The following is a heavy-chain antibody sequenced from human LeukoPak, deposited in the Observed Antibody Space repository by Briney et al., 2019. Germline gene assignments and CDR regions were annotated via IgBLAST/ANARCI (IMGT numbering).Heavy chain of an antibody. CDR3: AKDRHYDYVWGSYRPFYFDY. J-gene: IGHJ4*02. V-gene: IGHV3-23*01. Sequence: PGGSLRLSCAASGFTFSSYAMSWVRQAPGKGLEWVSAVSGSGGTSYYADSVKGRFTISRDNSKNTLYLQMNSLRAEDTAVYYCAKDRHYDYVWGSYRPFYFDYWGQGTLVTVSS. CDR2: VSGSGGTS. CDR1: GFTFSSYA. D-gene: IGHD3-16*02.